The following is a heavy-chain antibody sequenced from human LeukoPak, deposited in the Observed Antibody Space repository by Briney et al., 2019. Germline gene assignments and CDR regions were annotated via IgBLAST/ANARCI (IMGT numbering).Heavy chain of an antibody. CDR3: ARGGSLDY. CDR1: GYTFTSYA. CDR2: INIGNGNT. Sequence: GXSVTVSCKASGYTFTSYAIHWVRQAPGQRLEWMGWINIGNGNTEYSQEFQGRVTITRDTSASTAYMELSSLRSEDMAVYYCARGGSLDYWGQGTLVTVSS. J-gene: IGHJ4*02. D-gene: IGHD1-26*01. V-gene: IGHV1-3*03.